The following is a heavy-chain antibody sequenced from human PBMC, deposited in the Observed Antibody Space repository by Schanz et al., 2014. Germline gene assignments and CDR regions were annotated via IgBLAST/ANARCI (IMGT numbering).Heavy chain of an antibody. CDR3: TSEAHKHDGLRSYSNV. V-gene: IGHV1-18*01. CDR1: GYAFTTYG. CDR2: ISTFRNEDT. J-gene: IGHJ4*02. Sequence: QVQLVQSGAEVKKPGASVRVSCKVSGYAFTTYGISWVRQAPGQGPEFMGWISTFRNEDTNSAQRFQGRLTMTTDTSTSTAYMELRSLRSEDTAVYFCTSEAHKHDGLRSYSNVWGQGTLVTVTS. D-gene: IGHD3-10*01.